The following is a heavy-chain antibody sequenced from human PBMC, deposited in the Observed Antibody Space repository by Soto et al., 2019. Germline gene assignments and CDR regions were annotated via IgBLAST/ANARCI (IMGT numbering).Heavy chain of an antibody. D-gene: IGHD2-2*01. J-gene: IGHJ5*02. V-gene: IGHV4-30-2*01. CDR3: ARRPDCSSTSCYVGWFAP. CDR1: GGSISSGGYS. CDR2: IYHSGST. Sequence: QLQLQESGSGLVKPSQTLSLTCAVSGGSISSGGYSWSWIRQPPGKGLEWIGYIYHSGSTYYNPSLKSRVTISLDRSKTQFSLKLRSVTAPDPAVYYCARRPDCSSTSCYVGWFAPWGQGTLVTVSS.